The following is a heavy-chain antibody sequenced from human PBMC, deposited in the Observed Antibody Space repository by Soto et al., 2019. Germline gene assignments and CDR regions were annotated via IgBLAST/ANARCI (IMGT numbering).Heavy chain of an antibody. J-gene: IGHJ4*02. CDR1: GGSISSYY. V-gene: IGHV4-59*01. Sequence: SETLSLTCTVSGGSISSYYWSWIRQPPGKGLEWIGYIYYSGSTNYNPSLKSRVTISVDTSKNQFSLKLSSVTAADTAVYYCAGELSQRYFDDWGQGTLVTVSS. D-gene: IGHD3-16*02. CDR2: IYYSGST. CDR3: AGELSQRYFDD.